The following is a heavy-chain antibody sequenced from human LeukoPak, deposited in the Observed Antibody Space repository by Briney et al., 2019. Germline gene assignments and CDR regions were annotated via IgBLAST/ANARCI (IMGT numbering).Heavy chain of an antibody. Sequence: KNGESLKISCKAFGYSFTRYWIGWVRQTPGKGLEWVGIIYPGDSDTRYSHSFEGQVTISADKSIGTASLQWRSLKASDSAIYYCAKNTGEGNYFDHWGQGSLVTVSP. D-gene: IGHD3-16*01. CDR2: IYPGDSDT. CDR3: AKNTGEGNYFDH. J-gene: IGHJ4*02. V-gene: IGHV5-51*01. CDR1: GYSFTRYW.